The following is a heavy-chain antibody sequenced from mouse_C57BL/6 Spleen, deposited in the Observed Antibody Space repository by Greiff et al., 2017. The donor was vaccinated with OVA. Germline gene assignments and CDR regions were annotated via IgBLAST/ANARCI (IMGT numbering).Heavy chain of an antibody. CDR2: ISSGSSTI. Sequence: EVQLMESGGGLVKPGGSLKLSCAASGFTFSDYGMHWVRQAPGKGLEWVADISSGSSTIYYADTVKGRFTISRDKAKNTLFLQMTSLTSEDTAMYYCARRDYYSSSSLDYWGQGTTLTVSS. J-gene: IGHJ2*01. D-gene: IGHD1-1*01. CDR3: ARRDYYSSSSLDY. V-gene: IGHV5-17*01. CDR1: GFTFSDYG.